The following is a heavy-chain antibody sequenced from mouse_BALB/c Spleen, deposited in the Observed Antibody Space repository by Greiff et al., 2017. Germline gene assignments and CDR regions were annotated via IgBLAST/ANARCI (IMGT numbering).Heavy chain of an antibody. V-gene: IGHV2-6-7*01. CDR1: GFSLTGYG. D-gene: IGHD1-1*01. J-gene: IGHJ4*01. CDR2: IWGDGST. Sequence: VQLQQSGPGLVAPSQSLSITCTVSGFSLTGYGVNWVRQPPGKGLEWLGMIWGDGSTDYNSALKSRLSISKDNSKSQVFLKMNSLQTDDTARYYCARDQGYYYGSSSLYAMDYWGQGTSVTVSS. CDR3: ARDQGYYYGSSSLYAMDY.